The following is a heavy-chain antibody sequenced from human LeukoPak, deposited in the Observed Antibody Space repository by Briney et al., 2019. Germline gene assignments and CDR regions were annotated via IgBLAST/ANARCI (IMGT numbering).Heavy chain of an antibody. D-gene: IGHD2-15*01. Sequence: GASVKVSCKASGGTFSSYAISWVRQTTGQGLEWMGWMNPNSGNTGYAQKFQGRVTMTRNTSISTAYMELSSLRSEDTAVYYCARRFVVAATYDSSWYFDLWGRGTLVTVSS. J-gene: IGHJ2*01. CDR1: GGTFSSYA. CDR3: ARRFVVAATYDSSWYFDL. CDR2: MNPNSGNT. V-gene: IGHV1-8*02.